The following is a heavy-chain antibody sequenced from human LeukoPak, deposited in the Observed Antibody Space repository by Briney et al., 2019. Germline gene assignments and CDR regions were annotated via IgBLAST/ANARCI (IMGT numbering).Heavy chain of an antibody. CDR2: INPNSGGV. V-gene: IGHV1-2*02. D-gene: IGHD6-6*01. CDR1: GYTFTAYY. J-gene: IGHJ4*02. CDR3: ARGGSGSSFDY. Sequence: ASVEVSCKTSGYTFTAYYIHWVRQAPGQGLEWMGWINPNSGGVNHAQSFQGRVTLTRDTSISTAYMELSRLRSDDTAVYYRARGGSGSSFDYWGQGTLVTVPS.